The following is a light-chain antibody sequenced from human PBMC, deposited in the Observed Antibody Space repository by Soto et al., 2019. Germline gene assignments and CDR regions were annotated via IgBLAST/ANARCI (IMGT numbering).Light chain of an antibody. V-gene: IGKV3-20*01. CDR2: GAS. J-gene: IGKJ1*01. Sequence: TQSPSTLSLSPGDRATLSCRASQSVSSNFLAWYQQKPGQAPRLLIYGASIRATGIPDRFSGSGSGTDFTLTIRRLEPEDFAMYFCHQYGRSPRTFGQGTKVEIK. CDR3: HQYGRSPRT. CDR1: QSVSSNF.